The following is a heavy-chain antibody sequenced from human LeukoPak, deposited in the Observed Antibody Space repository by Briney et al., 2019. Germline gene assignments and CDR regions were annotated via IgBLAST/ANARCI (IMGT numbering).Heavy chain of an antibody. J-gene: IGHJ4*02. CDR2: MNPNSGNT. V-gene: IGHV1-8*01. Sequence: ASVKVSCKASGYTFTTYDINWVRQATGQGLEWMGWMNPNSGNTGYAQKFQGRVTMTRNTSISTAYMDLSSLRSDDTAVYYCAREPIVGATGYFDYWGQGTLVTVSS. CDR1: GYTFTTYD. CDR3: AREPIVGATGYFDY. D-gene: IGHD1-26*01.